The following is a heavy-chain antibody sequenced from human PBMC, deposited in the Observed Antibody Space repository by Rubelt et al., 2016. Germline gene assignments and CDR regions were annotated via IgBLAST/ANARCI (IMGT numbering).Heavy chain of an antibody. D-gene: IGHD3-10*01. J-gene: IGHJ4*02. CDR1: GGSISSSSYY. CDR2: IYSSGRT. CDR3: ARAPIYGSGTYGPYDY. Sequence: QLQLQESGPGLVKPSETPSLTCTVSGGSISSSSYYWGWIRQPPGKGLEWIGSIYSSGRTYYNPSLKSRVTISVDTSKNQFSLKLSAVTAADTAVYYCARAPIYGSGTYGPYDYWGQGTLVTVSS. V-gene: IGHV4-39*07.